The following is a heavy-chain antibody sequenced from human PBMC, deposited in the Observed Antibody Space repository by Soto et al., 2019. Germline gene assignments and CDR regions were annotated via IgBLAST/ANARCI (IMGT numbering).Heavy chain of an antibody. V-gene: IGHV4-59*08. CDR2: VYYNGGS. CDR1: GGSIDGYN. Sequence: QVQLQESGPGLVKPSETLSLTCTVSGGSIDGYNCAWIRQPPGKSLEWVGYVYYNGGSRYNPSLQRRVTLSRDTSKSQFSLQLRSVTAADTAVYYCVRQGIGNLHGLVDVWGRGTTVTVSS. D-gene: IGHD3-10*01. J-gene: IGHJ6*02. CDR3: VRQGIGNLHGLVDV.